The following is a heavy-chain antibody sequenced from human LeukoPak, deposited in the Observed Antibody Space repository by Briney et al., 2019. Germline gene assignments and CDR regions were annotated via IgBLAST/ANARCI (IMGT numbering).Heavy chain of an antibody. Sequence: PGGSLRLSCAASGFSFSSYQMNWVRQAPGEGLEWVSHISTSGSTIYYADSVKGRFTISRDNAKNSLYLQMNSLRAVDTAVYYCVGAGFDYWGQGTLVTVSS. CDR2: ISTSGSTI. D-gene: IGHD3-10*01. CDR1: GFSFSSYQ. J-gene: IGHJ4*02. CDR3: VGAGFDY. V-gene: IGHV3-48*03.